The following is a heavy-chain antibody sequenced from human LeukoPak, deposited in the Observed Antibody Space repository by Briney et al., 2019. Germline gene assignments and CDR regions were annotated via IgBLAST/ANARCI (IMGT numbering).Heavy chain of an antibody. J-gene: IGHJ4*02. CDR3: ARDMPPYYDSSGYSFDY. Sequence: SETLSLTCTVSGGSFSTYYWSWIRQPAGKGLEWIGRIYTSGSTNCNPSLKSRVTMSVGTSKNQFSLKLTSVTAADTAVYYCARDMPPYYDSSGYSFDYWGRGTLVTVSS. CDR2: IYTSGST. V-gene: IGHV4-4*07. D-gene: IGHD3-22*01. CDR1: GGSFSTYY.